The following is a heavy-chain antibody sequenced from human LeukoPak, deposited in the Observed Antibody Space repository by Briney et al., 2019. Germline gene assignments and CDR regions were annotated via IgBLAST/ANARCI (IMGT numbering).Heavy chain of an antibody. D-gene: IGHD3-22*01. CDR2: ISSSGSTI. CDR1: GFTFSSYS. CDR3: ARAGKHYYDSSDGMDV. V-gene: IGHV3-48*04. J-gene: IGHJ6*02. Sequence: GGSLRLSCAASGFTFSSYSMNWVRQAPGKGLEWVSYISSSGSTIYYADSVKGRFTISRDNAKNSLYLQMNSLRAEDTAVYYCARAGKHYYDSSDGMDVWGQGTTVTVSS.